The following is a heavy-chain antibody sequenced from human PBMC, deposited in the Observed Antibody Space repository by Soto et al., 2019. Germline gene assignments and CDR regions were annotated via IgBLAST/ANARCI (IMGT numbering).Heavy chain of an antibody. Sequence: SETLSLTCSVSGYSVSSSDYYWAWIRQPPGKGLEWIGSMLYSGLTYYNPSLKSRVTLSVDTSKNQFSVRLNSVTASDTAAYYCAPLSVSLSGPYGIHVWGQGTTVTVSS. J-gene: IGHJ6*02. D-gene: IGHD2-15*01. V-gene: IGHV4-39*01. CDR1: GYSVSSSDYY. CDR2: MLYSGLT. CDR3: APLSVSLSGPYGIHV.